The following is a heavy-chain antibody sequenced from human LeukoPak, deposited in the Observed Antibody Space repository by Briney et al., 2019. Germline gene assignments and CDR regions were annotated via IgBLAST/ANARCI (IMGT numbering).Heavy chain of an antibody. CDR2: IYHSGST. J-gene: IGHJ4*02. V-gene: IGHV4-30-2*01. Sequence: SETLSLTCAVSGGSISSGGYSWSWIRQPPGKCLEWIGYIYHSGSTYYNPSLKSRVTISVDRSKNQFSLKLSSVTAADTAVYCCARGSMILRYFDYWGQGTLVTVSS. CDR3: ARGSMILRYFDY. D-gene: IGHD3-22*01. CDR1: GGSISSGGYS.